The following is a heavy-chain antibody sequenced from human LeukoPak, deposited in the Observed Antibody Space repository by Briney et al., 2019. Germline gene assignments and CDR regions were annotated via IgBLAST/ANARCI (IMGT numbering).Heavy chain of an antibody. Sequence: GASVKVSCKASRYTFSNYDINWVRQATGQGLEWMGWMNPNSGNTGYAQKFQGRVTMTRNTSISTAYMELSSLRSEDTAVYYCARGWDCGGGSCYTNFDYWGQGTLVTVSS. CDR3: ARGWDCGGGSCYTNFDY. J-gene: IGHJ4*02. CDR1: RYTFSNYD. V-gene: IGHV1-8*01. D-gene: IGHD2-15*01. CDR2: MNPNSGNT.